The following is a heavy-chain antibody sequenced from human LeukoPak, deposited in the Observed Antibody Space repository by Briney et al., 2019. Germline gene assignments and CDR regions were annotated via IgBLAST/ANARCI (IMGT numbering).Heavy chain of an antibody. V-gene: IGHV3-7*01. CDR1: GFTFSNYW. Sequence: GGSLRLSCAATGFTFSNYWMGWVRRAPGKRLEWVANMNIDGSEKYYADSVKGRFSISRDNAWNSVYLQMASLRVEDTAVYYCARDPVEWELLLDYWGQGTLVTVSS. CDR2: MNIDGSEK. D-gene: IGHD1-26*01. CDR3: ARDPVEWELLLDY. J-gene: IGHJ4*02.